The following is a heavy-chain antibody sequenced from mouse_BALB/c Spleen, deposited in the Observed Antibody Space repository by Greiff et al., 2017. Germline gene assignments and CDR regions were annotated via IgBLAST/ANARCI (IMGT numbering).Heavy chain of an antibody. J-gene: IGHJ3*01. Sequence: EVKLVESGPGLVKPSQSLSLTCTVTGYSITSDYAWNWIRQFPGNKLEWMGYISYSGSTSYNPSLKSRISITRDTSKNQFFLQLNSVTTEDTATYYCARLGGYDGPWFAYWGQGTLVTVSA. CDR3: ARLGGYDGPWFAY. D-gene: IGHD2-2*01. V-gene: IGHV3-2*02. CDR2: ISYSGST. CDR1: GYSITSDYA.